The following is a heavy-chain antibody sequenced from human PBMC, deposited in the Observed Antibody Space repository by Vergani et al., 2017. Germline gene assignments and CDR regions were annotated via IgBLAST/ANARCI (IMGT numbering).Heavy chain of an antibody. CDR1: GFPFSDYG. V-gene: IGHV3-21*01. J-gene: IGHJ4*02. CDR3: AREKPRSSSFDY. D-gene: IGHD6-6*01. CDR2: ISSSSSYI. Sequence: VQLVESGGGEVQPGRSLRLSCSAAGFPFSDYGVHWVRQAPGKGREWVSSISSSSSYIYYADSVKGRFTISRDNAKNSLYLQMNSLRAEDTAVYYCAREKPRSSSFDYWGQGTLVTVSS.